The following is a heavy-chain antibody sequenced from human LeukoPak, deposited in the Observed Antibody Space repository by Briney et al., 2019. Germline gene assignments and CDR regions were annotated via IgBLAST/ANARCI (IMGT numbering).Heavy chain of an antibody. CDR3: ARGTPVDTAKVTFDY. Sequence: ASVKVSCKASGGTFSSYAISWVRQAPGQGLEWMGGIIPIFGTANYAQKFQGRVTITADESTSTAYMELSSLRSEDTAVYYCARGTPVDTAKVTFDYWGQGTLVTVSS. V-gene: IGHV1-69*13. J-gene: IGHJ4*02. CDR1: GGTFSSYA. D-gene: IGHD5-18*01. CDR2: IIPIFGTA.